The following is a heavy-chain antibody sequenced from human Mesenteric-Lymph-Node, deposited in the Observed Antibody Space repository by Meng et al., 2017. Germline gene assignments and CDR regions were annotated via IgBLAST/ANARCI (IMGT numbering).Heavy chain of an antibody. CDR3: ARAGGLTYFDY. V-gene: IGHV1-2*02. CDR2: IDPNSGGT. Sequence: ASVKVSCKASGYTFTGHYMHWVRQAPGQGLEWMGWIDPNSGGTNYAQKFQGRVTMTSDTSISTAYMELSRLRSDDTAVYYCARAGGLTYFDYWGQGTLVTVSS. CDR1: GYTFTGHY. D-gene: IGHD3-16*01. J-gene: IGHJ4*02.